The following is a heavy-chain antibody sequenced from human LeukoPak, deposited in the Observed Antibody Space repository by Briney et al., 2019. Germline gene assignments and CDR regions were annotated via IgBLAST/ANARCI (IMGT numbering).Heavy chain of an antibody. Sequence: GGSLRLSCAASEFTFNKAWMSWVRQAPGKGLEWVGRVKSDTDGGTTDYAAPVKGRFTISRDDSKNMVYLQMNSLRTDDTAVYYCTAGTGHSDHDYWGQRTLVTVSS. J-gene: IGHJ4*02. CDR1: EFTFNKAW. CDR2: VKSDTDGGTT. D-gene: IGHD5-12*01. V-gene: IGHV3-15*01. CDR3: TAGTGHSDHDY.